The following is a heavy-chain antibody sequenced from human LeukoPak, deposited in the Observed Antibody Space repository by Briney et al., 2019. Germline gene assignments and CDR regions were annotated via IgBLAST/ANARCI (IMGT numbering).Heavy chain of an antibody. CDR1: GITFSSWS. V-gene: IGHV3-48*02. J-gene: IGHJ4*02. CDR2: ISSTSATI. Sequence: PGGSLRLSCAGSGITFSSWSMNWVRQAPGKGLEWVSFISSTSATIYYADSVKGRFTVSRDNAKNSLYLQMNRLRDEDTAVYYCASSGYARYWGQGTLVTASS. CDR3: ASSGYARY. D-gene: IGHD2-2*01.